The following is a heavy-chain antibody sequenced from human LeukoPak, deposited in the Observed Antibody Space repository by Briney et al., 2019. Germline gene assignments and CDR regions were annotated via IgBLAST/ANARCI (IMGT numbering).Heavy chain of an antibody. J-gene: IGHJ4*02. Sequence: PSETLSLTCTVSGGSISSSSYYWGWIRHPPGKGLEWIGSIYYSGSTYYNPSLKSRVTISVDTSKNQFSLKLSSVTAADTAVYYCARRWFYSFDYWGQGTLVTVSS. V-gene: IGHV4-39*01. CDR3: ARRWFYSFDY. CDR1: GGSISSSSYY. CDR2: IYYSGST. D-gene: IGHD2-21*01.